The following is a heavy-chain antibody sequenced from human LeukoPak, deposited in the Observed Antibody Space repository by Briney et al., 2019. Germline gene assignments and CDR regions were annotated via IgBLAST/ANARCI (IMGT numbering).Heavy chain of an antibody. CDR1: GGSFSGYY. V-gene: IGHV4-34*01. Sequence: SETLSLTCAAYGGSFSGYYWSWIRQPPGKGLEWIGEINHSGSTNYNPSLKSRVTISVDTSKNQFSLKLSSVTAADTAVYYCARGSVYSSSWYNYYYYYYMDVWGKGTTVTVSS. J-gene: IGHJ6*03. CDR3: ARGSVYSSSWYNYYYYYYMDV. D-gene: IGHD6-13*01. CDR2: INHSGST.